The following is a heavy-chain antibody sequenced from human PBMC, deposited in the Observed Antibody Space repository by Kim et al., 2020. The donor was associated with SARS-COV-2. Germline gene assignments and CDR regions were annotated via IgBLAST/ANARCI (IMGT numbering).Heavy chain of an antibody. J-gene: IGHJ4*02. CDR2: IYYGGNT. V-gene: IGHV4-31*03. Sequence: SETLSLTCTVSGDSITSGGYYWNWIRQQPGKGLEWIGSIYYGGNTHYIPSLKSRLTISVDTSKNHFSLNPNSANAADTAVYYCARDDSLGGFDYWGQGILVTVSA. CDR1: GDSITSGGYY. CDR3: ARDDSLGGFDY. D-gene: IGHD7-27*01.